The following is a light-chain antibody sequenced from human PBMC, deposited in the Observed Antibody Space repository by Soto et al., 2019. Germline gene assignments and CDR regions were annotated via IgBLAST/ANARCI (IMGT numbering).Light chain of an antibody. CDR1: DSNIGAGFT. Sequence: QSVLTQPPSVSGAPGRTVTISCTGSDSNIGAGFTVHWYQQLPGSAPKLLIYGNTHRPSGVPDRFSGSQSGTSASLAISGLQAEDEADYYCQSYDSGLIYSYVFGTGTKVTVL. V-gene: IGLV1-40*01. CDR3: QSYDSGLIYSYV. J-gene: IGLJ1*01. CDR2: GNT.